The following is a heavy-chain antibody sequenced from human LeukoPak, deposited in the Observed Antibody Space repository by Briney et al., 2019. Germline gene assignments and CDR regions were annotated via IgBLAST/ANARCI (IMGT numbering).Heavy chain of an antibody. V-gene: IGHV3-7*01. Sequence: GGSLRLSCTASGFTFSNFWMGWVRQAPGKGLEWVANIKQDETEKFYLGSVKGRFTISRDNAKKSLYLQMNGLRAEDTAVFYCARDDSGSYPNYFENWGQGTLVTVSS. D-gene: IGHD1-26*01. J-gene: IGHJ4*02. CDR2: IKQDETEK. CDR1: GFTFSNFW. CDR3: ARDDSGSYPNYFEN.